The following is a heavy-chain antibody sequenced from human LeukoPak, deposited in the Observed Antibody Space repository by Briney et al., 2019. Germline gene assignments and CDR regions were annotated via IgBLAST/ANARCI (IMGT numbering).Heavy chain of an antibody. V-gene: IGHV3-21*01. J-gene: IGHJ4*02. CDR1: GFIFSDYS. CDR2: ISSSGSYK. Sequence: GGSLRLSCAASGFIFSDYSMNWVRQAPGKGLEWVSSISSSGSYKYYIDSVKGRFTISRDNAKNSLYLQMNSLRAEDTAVYFCAGNLTVTTDYWGQGTLVTVSS. D-gene: IGHD4-11*01. CDR3: AGNLTVTTDY.